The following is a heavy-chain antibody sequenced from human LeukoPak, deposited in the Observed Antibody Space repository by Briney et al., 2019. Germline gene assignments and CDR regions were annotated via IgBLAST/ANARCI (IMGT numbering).Heavy chain of an antibody. CDR1: GFTFSSYW. Sequence: QPGGSLRLSCAASGFTFSSYWMTSVRQAPGKGLEWVANTKQDGSEKYYVDSVKGRFTIFRDNAKNSLYLQMNSLRAEDTAVYYCARVLDSSSSRYQAFPYWGQGTLVTVSS. D-gene: IGHD2-15*01. J-gene: IGHJ4*02. CDR3: ARVLDSSSSRYQAFPY. CDR2: TKQDGSEK. V-gene: IGHV3-7*01.